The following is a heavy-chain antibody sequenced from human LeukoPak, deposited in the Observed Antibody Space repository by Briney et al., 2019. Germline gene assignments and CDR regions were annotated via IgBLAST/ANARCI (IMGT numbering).Heavy chain of an antibody. CDR3: ARVRYSSSWYGYFYMDF. V-gene: IGHV3-7*01. Sequence: GGSLTLSCAASGFTFSSYWMSWVRQAPGKGLEWVANIKQDGSEKYYVDSVKGRFIISRDNAKNSLYLQMNSRRAEDTAVYYCARVRYSSSWYGYFYMDFWGKGTTVTVSS. CDR1: GFTFSSYW. D-gene: IGHD6-13*01. CDR2: IKQDGSEK. J-gene: IGHJ6*03.